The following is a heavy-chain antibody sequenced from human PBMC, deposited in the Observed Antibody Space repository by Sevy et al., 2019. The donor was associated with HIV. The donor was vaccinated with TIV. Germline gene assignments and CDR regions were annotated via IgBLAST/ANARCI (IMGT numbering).Heavy chain of an antibody. CDR1: GYTFTSYG. CDR3: ARDQLYSSSWSPFDY. D-gene: IGHD6-13*01. V-gene: IGHV1-18*01. Sequence: ASVKVSCKASGYTFTSYGISWVRQAPGQGLEWMGWISAYNGNTNYARKLQGRVTMTTDTSTSTAYMELRSLRSDDTAVYYCARDQLYSSSWSPFDYWGQGTLVTVSS. J-gene: IGHJ4*02. CDR2: ISAYNGNT.